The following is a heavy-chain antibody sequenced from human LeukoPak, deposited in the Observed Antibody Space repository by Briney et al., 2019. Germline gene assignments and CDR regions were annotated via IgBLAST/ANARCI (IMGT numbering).Heavy chain of an antibody. CDR3: ASSSGWFDY. D-gene: IGHD6-19*01. CDR1: GFTFSSYG. V-gene: IGHV3-30*03. CDR2: ISYDGSNK. J-gene: IGHJ4*02. Sequence: QTGGSLRLSCAASGFTFSSYGMHWVRQAPGRGGEWVAVISYDGSNKYYADSVKGRFTISRDKSKNTLYLQMNSLRAEDTAVYYCASSSGWFDYWGQGTLVTVSS.